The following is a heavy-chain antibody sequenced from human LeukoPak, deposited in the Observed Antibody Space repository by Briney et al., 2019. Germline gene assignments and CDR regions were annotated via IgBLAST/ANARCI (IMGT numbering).Heavy chain of an antibody. CDR3: ARDFYGGNSVYFQH. V-gene: IGHV3-33*01. CDR2: IWYDGSNK. D-gene: IGHD4-23*01. J-gene: IGHJ1*01. CDR1: GFTFSSYG. Sequence: GGSLRLSCAASGFTFSSYGMHWVRQAPGKGLEWVAVIWYDGSNKYYADSVKGRFTISRDNSKNTLYLQMNSPRAEDTAVYYCARDFYGGNSVYFQHWGQGTLVTVSS.